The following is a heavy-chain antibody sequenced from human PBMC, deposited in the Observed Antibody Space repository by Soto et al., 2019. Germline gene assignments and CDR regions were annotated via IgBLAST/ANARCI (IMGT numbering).Heavy chain of an antibody. D-gene: IGHD6-13*01. Sequence: FQGRVTITRDTSASTAYMELSSLRSEDTAVYYCARDRIAAAGTLFDYWGQGTLVTVSS. V-gene: IGHV1-3*01. CDR3: ARDRIAAAGTLFDY. J-gene: IGHJ4*02.